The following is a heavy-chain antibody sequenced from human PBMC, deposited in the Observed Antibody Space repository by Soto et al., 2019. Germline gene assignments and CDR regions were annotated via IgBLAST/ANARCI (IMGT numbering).Heavy chain of an antibody. CDR1: GGSISSGGYS. V-gene: IGHV4-30-2*01. D-gene: IGHD3-22*01. CDR3: ARGGTVIRLSRDRAWFAP. CDR2: IDHSGST. J-gene: IGHJ5*02. Sequence: QLQLQESGSGLVKPSQTLSLTCAVSGGSISSGGYSWNWIRQPLGKGLEWIGHIDHSGSTLYNPSLQSRVTISEDRSNNQFSLELRSVTAADTAVYYCARGGTVIRLSRDRAWFAPWGQGILVTVSS.